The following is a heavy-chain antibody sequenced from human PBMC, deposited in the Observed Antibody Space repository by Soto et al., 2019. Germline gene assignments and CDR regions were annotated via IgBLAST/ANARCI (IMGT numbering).Heavy chain of an antibody. CDR2: ISAYNGNT. CDR3: ARDLPGMKQVAGTGNWFDP. Sequence: VASVKVSCKASGYTFTSYGISWVRQAPGQGLEWMGWISAYNGNTNYAQKLQGRVTMTTDTSTSTAYMELRSLRSDDTAVYYCARDLPGMKQVAGTGNWFDPWGQGSLVTVSS. V-gene: IGHV1-18*01. D-gene: IGHD6-19*01. J-gene: IGHJ5*02. CDR1: GYTFTSYG.